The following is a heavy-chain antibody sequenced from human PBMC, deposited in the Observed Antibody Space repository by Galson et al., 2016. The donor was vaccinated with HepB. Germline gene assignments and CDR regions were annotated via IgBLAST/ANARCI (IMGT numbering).Heavy chain of an antibody. V-gene: IGHV3-53*01. CDR1: GFTVGNNF. D-gene: IGHD5-18*01. CDR2: IYSGGST. Sequence: SLRLSCAVSGFTVGNNFMTWVRQAPGKGLEWVSVIYSGGSTKYADSVKGRFTLSRDNAKNTVYLQMDSLRAEDTALYYCVRESPGVSSYGSVDYWGQGPWSPSPQ. CDR3: VRESPGVSSYGSVDY. J-gene: IGHJ4*02.